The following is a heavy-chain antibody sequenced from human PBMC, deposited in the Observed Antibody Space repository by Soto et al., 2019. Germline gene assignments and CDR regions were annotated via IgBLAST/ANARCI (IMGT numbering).Heavy chain of an antibody. CDR2: IYTSGST. J-gene: IGHJ6*02. D-gene: IGHD6-13*01. Sequence: SETLWFTFTVSGGSISSYYWSWIRQPAENGLEWIGRIYTSGSTNYNPSLKSRVTMSVDTSKNQFSLKLSSVTAADTAVYYCASGYSSSWSYGMDVWGQGTTVTVSS. V-gene: IGHV4-4*07. CDR1: GGSISSYY. CDR3: ASGYSSSWSYGMDV.